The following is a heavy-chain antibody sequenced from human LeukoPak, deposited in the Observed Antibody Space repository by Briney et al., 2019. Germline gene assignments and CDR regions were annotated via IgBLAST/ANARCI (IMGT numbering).Heavy chain of an antibody. CDR2: ISNSGSSK. J-gene: IGHJ4*02. CDR1: GFTFSNYD. D-gene: IGHD2-15*01. V-gene: IGHV3-48*03. CDR3: ASLTVTGGSLSDY. Sequence: GGSLRLSCVASGFTFSNYDMNWVRQVPGKGLEWVSYISNSGSSKYYVDSVKGRFTVSRDNAKNSLYLQMNSLRAEDTAVYYCASLTVTGGSLSDYWGQGTLVTVSS.